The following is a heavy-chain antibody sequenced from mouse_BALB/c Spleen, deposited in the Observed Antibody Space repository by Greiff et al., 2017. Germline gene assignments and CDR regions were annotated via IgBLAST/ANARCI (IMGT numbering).Heavy chain of an antibody. Sequence: EVQLVESGGGLVQPGGSLKLSCAASGFTFSSYGMSWVRQTPDKRLELVATINSNGGSTYYPDSVKGRFTISRDNAKNTLYLQMSSLKSEDTAMYYCARDYGSSFDYWGQGTTLTVSS. D-gene: IGHD1-1*01. CDR1: GFTFSSYG. CDR3: ARDYGSSFDY. CDR2: INSNGGST. V-gene: IGHV5-6-3*01. J-gene: IGHJ2*01.